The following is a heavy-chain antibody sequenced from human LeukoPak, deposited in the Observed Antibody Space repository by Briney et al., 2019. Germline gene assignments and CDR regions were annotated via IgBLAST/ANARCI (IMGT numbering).Heavy chain of an antibody. V-gene: IGHV3-21*01. CDR3: ARGWNSDYFDY. J-gene: IGHJ4*02. CDR2: ISSSSSYI. Sequence: GGSLRLSCAASGFTFSSYSMNWVRQAPGKGLEWVSSISSSSSYIYYADSVKGRFTISRDNAKNPLYLQMNSLRAEDTAMYYCARGWNSDYFDYWGQGTLVTVSS. CDR1: GFTFSSYS. D-gene: IGHD1-7*01.